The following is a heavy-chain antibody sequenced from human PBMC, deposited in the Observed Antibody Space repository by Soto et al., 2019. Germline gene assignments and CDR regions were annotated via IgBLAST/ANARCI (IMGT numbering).Heavy chain of an antibody. Sequence: SETLSLTCTVSGGSISSSSYYWGWIRQPPGKGLEWIGSIYYSGSTYYNPSLKSRVTISVDTSASTAYMELSSLRSEDTAVYYCARDLKRMVRGATAFDIWGQGTMVTVSS. D-gene: IGHD3-10*01. J-gene: IGHJ3*02. CDR1: GGSISSSSYY. CDR2: IYYSGST. V-gene: IGHV4-39*02. CDR3: ARDLKRMVRGATAFDI.